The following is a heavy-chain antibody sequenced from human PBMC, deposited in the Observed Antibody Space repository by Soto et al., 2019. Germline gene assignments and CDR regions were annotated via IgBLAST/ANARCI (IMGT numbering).Heavy chain of an antibody. V-gene: IGHV1-69*13. CDR2: IIPIFGTA. Sequence: ASVKVSCKASGGTFSSYAISWVRQAPGQGLEWMGGIIPIFGTANYAQKFQGRVTITADESTSTAYMELSSLRSEDTAVYYCERXIRSKPPXDYXGQGTLVTVSS. J-gene: IGHJ4*02. CDR1: GGTFSSYA. D-gene: IGHD3-3*02. CDR3: ERXIRSKPPXDY.